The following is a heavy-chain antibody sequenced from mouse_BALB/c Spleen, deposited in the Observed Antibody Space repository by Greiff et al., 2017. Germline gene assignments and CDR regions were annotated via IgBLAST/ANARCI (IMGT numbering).Heavy chain of an antibody. CDR2: IDPENGDT. Sequence: EVQLQQSGAELVRSGASVKLSCTASGFNIKDYYMHWAKQRPEQGLEWIGWIDPENGDTEYAPKFQGKATMTADTSSNTAYLQLSSLTSEDTAVYYCNVYYGYRFAYWGQGTLVTVSA. V-gene: IGHV14-4*02. D-gene: IGHD1-2*01. J-gene: IGHJ3*01. CDR3: NVYYGYRFAY. CDR1: GFNIKDYY.